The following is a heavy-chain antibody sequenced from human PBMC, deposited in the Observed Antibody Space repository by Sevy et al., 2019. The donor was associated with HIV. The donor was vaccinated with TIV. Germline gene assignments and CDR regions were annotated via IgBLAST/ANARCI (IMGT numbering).Heavy chain of an antibody. J-gene: IGHJ6*02. D-gene: IGHD1-26*01. Sequence: GGSLRLSCRASGFTFDDYTMSWVRQAPGKGLEWVAYIRRKAYGGTSEYAGFGKGRFTISREESKSIAYLKMNSLETADTAVYYCTRVEGAADWGMDVWGQGTTVTVSS. CDR1: GFTFDDYT. CDR3: TRVEGAADWGMDV. CDR2: IRRKAYGGTS. V-gene: IGHV3-49*04.